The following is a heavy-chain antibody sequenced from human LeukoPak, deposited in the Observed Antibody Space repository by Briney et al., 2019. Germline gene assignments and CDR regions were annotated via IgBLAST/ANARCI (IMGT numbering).Heavy chain of an antibody. CDR2: IYYSGST. J-gene: IGHJ4*02. Sequence: SETLSLTCTVSGGSISSSSYYWGWIRQPPGKGLEWIGSIYYSGSTYYNPSLKSRVTISVDTSKNQFSLKLRSVTAADTAVYYCARELEDANADYWGQGTLVTVSS. CDR1: GGSISSSSYY. CDR3: ARELEDANADY. V-gene: IGHV4-39*07. D-gene: IGHD3-3*01.